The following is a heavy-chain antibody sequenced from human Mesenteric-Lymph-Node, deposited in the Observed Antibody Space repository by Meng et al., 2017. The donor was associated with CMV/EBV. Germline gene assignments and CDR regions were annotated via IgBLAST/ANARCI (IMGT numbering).Heavy chain of an antibody. J-gene: IGHJ4*02. CDR2: IDARSRTI. CDR1: GFTFSTYE. CDR3: ATSPDIVVVPPVHRDF. V-gene: IGHV3-48*03. Sequence: GESLKISCAASGFTFSTYEMNWVRQAPGKGLEWVSYIDARSRTINYADSVKGRFTISRDNAKNFLFLQMSSLRVEDTAVYYCATSPDIVVVPPVHRDFWGQGTLVTVSS. D-gene: IGHD2-2*01.